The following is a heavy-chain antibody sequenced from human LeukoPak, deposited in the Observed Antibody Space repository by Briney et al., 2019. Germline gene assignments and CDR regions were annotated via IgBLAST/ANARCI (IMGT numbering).Heavy chain of an antibody. D-gene: IGHD3-16*01. Sequence: LPGGSLRLSCAASGFTFSSYWMHWVRHAPGKGLVWVSRINTDGSSTTYGDSVKGRFTISRVNAKNTLYLQMNSLRAADTAVYYCARDGGLGDFNYWGQGTLVTVSS. CDR2: INTDGSST. V-gene: IGHV3-74*01. CDR3: ARDGGLGDFNY. J-gene: IGHJ4*02. CDR1: GFTFSSYW.